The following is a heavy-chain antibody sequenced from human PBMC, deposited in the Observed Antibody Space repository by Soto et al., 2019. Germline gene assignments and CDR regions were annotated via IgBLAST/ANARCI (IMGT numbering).Heavy chain of an antibody. J-gene: IGHJ3*02. V-gene: IGHV3-33*01. CDR2: IWYDGSNK. Sequence: QVQLVESGGGVVQPGRSLRLSCAASGFTFSSYGMHWVRQAPGKGLEWVAVIWYDGSNKYYADSVKGRFTISRDNSKNTLYLQMNSLRAEDTAGYYCARDDPFAPGAFDIWGQGKMVTVSS. CDR1: GFTFSSYG. CDR3: ARDDPFAPGAFDI.